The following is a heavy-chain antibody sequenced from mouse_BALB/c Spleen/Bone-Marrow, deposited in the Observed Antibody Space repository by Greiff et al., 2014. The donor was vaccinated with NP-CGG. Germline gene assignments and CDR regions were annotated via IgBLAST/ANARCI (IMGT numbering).Heavy chain of an antibody. Sequence: QVHVKQSGSVLVRPGASVKLSCKASGYTFTSSWVHWAKQRPGQGLEWIGEIHPNSGNTNYNEKFKGKATLTVDTSSSTAYVDLSSPTSEDSAVYYCANYYGSSSYWGQGTTLTVSS. J-gene: IGHJ2*01. CDR1: GYTFTSSW. V-gene: IGHV1S130*01. D-gene: IGHD1-1*01. CDR2: IHPNSGNT. CDR3: ANYYGSSSY.